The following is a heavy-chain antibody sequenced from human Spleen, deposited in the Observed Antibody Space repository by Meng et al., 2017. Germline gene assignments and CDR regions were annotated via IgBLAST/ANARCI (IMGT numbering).Heavy chain of an antibody. Sequence: VLRVQSGAGGKQHRASLKVSCKASGYSFISYEIIWVRQAPGQGLEWMGWISPSNGNTNDAEKLQGRVTMTTDTSTSTAYMKLSSLRSEDTAVYYCARDGSGGSLDFWGQGTLVTVSS. CDR2: ISPSNGNT. D-gene: IGHD2-15*01. CDR3: ARDGSGGSLDF. CDR1: GYSFISYE. J-gene: IGHJ4*02. V-gene: IGHV1-18*01.